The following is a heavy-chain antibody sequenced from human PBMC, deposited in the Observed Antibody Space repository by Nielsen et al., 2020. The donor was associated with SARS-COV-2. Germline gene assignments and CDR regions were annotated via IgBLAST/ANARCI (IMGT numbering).Heavy chain of an antibody. V-gene: IGHV3-74*01. Sequence: GESLKISCAASGFTFSSYWMHWVRQAPGKGLVWVSRINSDGSSTSYADSVKGRFTISRDNAKNTLYLQMNSLRAEDTAVYYCARTFTAEVSSWYDYWGQGTLVTVSS. CDR3: ARTFTAEVSSWYDY. CDR2: INSDGSST. D-gene: IGHD6-13*01. J-gene: IGHJ4*02. CDR1: GFTFSSYW.